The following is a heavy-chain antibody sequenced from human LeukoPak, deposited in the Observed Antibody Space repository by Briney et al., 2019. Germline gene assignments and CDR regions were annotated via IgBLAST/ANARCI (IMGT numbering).Heavy chain of an antibody. J-gene: IGHJ5*02. D-gene: IGHD6-19*01. Sequence: SETLSLTCAVYGGSFSDHYWSWIRQPPGKGLEWIGEINHSGSTNYNPSLKSRVTISVDTSKNQFSLKLSSVTAADTAVYYCARGVSSGSGWFDPWGQGTLVTVSS. CDR2: INHSGST. CDR1: GGSFSDHY. V-gene: IGHV4-34*01. CDR3: ARGVSSGSGWFDP.